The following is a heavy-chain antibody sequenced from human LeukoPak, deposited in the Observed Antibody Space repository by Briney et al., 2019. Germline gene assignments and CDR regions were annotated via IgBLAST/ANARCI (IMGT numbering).Heavy chain of an antibody. D-gene: IGHD3-3*01. CDR2: ISYDGSNK. Sequence: QPGRSLRLSCAASGFTFSSYAMHWVRQAPGKGLEWVAVISYDGSNKYYADSVKGRFTISRDNSKNTLYLQMNSLRAEDTAVYYCARDSRFLEWLLPSYYYYYGMDAWGQGTTVTVSS. V-gene: IGHV3-30-3*01. CDR3: ARDSRFLEWLLPSYYYYYGMDA. CDR1: GFTFSSYA. J-gene: IGHJ6*02.